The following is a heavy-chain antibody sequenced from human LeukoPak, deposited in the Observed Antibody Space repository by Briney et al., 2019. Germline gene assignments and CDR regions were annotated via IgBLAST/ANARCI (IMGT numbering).Heavy chain of an antibody. D-gene: IGHD6-19*01. CDR3: ARAEQWLPRGVDY. V-gene: IGHV1-18*04. J-gene: IGHJ4*02. Sequence: GASVKVSCKASGYTFTTYGISWVRQAPGQGLEWMGWVSTYNGNTNYAQKLQGRLTMTTDTSTSTAYMELRSLRSDDTAVYYCARAEQWLPRGVDYWGQGTLVTVSS. CDR2: VSTYNGNT. CDR1: GYTFTTYG.